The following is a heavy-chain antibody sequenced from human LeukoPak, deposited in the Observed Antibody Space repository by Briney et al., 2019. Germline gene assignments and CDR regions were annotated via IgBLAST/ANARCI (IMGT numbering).Heavy chain of an antibody. CDR2: IWYDGSNQ. D-gene: IGHD3-22*01. V-gene: IGHV3-33*01. Sequence: GGSLRLSCAASRFTFRNYGMHWVRQAPGKGLEWVAVIWYDGSNQVYADSVKGRFTVSRDNSKNTLYLQMNSLRAEDTAVYYCYYYYDSSGYYGNYWGQGTLVTVSS. CDR1: RFTFRNYG. J-gene: IGHJ4*02. CDR3: YYYYDSSGYYGNY.